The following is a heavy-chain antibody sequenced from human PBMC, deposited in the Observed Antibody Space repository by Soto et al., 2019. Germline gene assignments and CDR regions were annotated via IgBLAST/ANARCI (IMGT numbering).Heavy chain of an antibody. CDR2: ISAYNGNT. D-gene: IGHD3-22*01. CDR3: ARDISSPHYYDSSGYVSNWFDP. Sequence: ASVKVSCKASGYTFASYGISWVRQAPGQGLEWMGWISAYNGNTNYAQKLQGRVTMTTDTSTSTAYMELRSPRSDDTAVYYCARDISSPHYYDSSGYVSNWFDPWGQGTLVTVSS. CDR1: GYTFASYG. J-gene: IGHJ5*02. V-gene: IGHV1-18*01.